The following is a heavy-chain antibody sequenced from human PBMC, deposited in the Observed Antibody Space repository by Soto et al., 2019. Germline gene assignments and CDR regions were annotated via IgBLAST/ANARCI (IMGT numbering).Heavy chain of an antibody. CDR2: IYYSGST. V-gene: IGHV4-31*03. CDR3: ARTLEP. J-gene: IGHJ5*02. CDR1: GASISSGGYY. Sequence: QVQLQESGPGLVKPSQTLSLTCTVSGASISSGGYYCPWIRQHPGKGLEWIGYIYYSGSTYYTPSLHSRVTISVDTSKNQFSLKLSSVTAADTAVYYCARTLEPWGQGTLVTVSS.